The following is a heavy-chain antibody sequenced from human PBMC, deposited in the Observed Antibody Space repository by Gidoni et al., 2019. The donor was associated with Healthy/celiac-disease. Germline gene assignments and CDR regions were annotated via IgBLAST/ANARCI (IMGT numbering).Heavy chain of an antibody. J-gene: IGHJ4*02. Sequence: QVQLVQSGAEAKKPGASVKVSCKAAGYTFTGYYMHWVRQAPGQGLEWMGWINPNSGGTDYVQKFQGRVTLTRDTSISTAYMELSRLRSDDTAVYYCASSSSMSFDYWGQGTLVTVSS. V-gene: IGHV1-2*02. D-gene: IGHD6-6*01. CDR3: ASSSSMSFDY. CDR2: INPNSGGT. CDR1: GYTFTGYY.